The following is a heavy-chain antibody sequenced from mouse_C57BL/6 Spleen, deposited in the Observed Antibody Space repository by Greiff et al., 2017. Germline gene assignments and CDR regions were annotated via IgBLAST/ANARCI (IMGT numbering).Heavy chain of an antibody. CDR3: AREDGSSYGYCDV. Sequence: VQLQESGAELVRPGTSVKVSCKASGYAFTNYLIEWVKQRPGQGLEWIGVINPGSGGTNYNEKFKGKATLTADKSSSTAYMQLSSLTSEDSAVYFCAREDGSSYGYCDVWGTGTTVTVSS. CDR2: INPGSGGT. D-gene: IGHD1-1*01. V-gene: IGHV1-54*01. J-gene: IGHJ1*03. CDR1: GYAFTNYL.